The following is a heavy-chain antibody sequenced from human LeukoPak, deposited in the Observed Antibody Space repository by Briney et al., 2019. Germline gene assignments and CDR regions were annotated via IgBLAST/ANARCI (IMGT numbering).Heavy chain of an antibody. Sequence: GGSLRLSCAASGFTFSSYAMSWVRQAPGRGLEWVSAISGSGGSTYYADSVKGRFTISRDNSKNTLYLQMNSLRAEGTAVYYCAKDSRVSMVAGVTLDAFDIWGQGTMVTVSS. D-gene: IGHD2-15*01. V-gene: IGHV3-23*01. CDR2: ISGSGGST. CDR3: AKDSRVSMVAGVTLDAFDI. J-gene: IGHJ3*02. CDR1: GFTFSSYA.